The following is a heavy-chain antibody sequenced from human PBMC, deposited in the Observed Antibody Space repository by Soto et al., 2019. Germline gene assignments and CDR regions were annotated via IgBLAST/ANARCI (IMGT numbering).Heavy chain of an antibody. D-gene: IGHD3-10*01. V-gene: IGHV1-18*01. CDR2: INAYNGNT. CDR3: APGTMVIVVGRAHHHYGMDV. CDR1: GYTFTSYG. J-gene: IGHJ6*02. Sequence: AAVKVSCKASGYTFTSYGISWVRQAPGQGLEWMGWINAYNGNTNYAQKLQGRVTMTTDTSTSTAYMELRSLRSDDTAVYYCAPGTMVIVVGRAHHHYGMDVWGQGTTVTVSS.